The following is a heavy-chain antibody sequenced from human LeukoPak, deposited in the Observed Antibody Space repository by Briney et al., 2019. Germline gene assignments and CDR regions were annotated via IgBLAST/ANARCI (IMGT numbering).Heavy chain of an antibody. D-gene: IGHD3-22*01. CDR3: ARADDRSGYFRGRFDS. CDR2: ISYSGGT. J-gene: IGHJ5*01. CDR1: GGPISTYY. V-gene: IGHV4-59*01. Sequence: PSETLSLTCTVSGGPISTYYWSWLRQPPGKRLEWIGYISYSGGTNYNPSLKSRVTISVDTSKNQFSLKLTSVTAADTALYYCARADDRSGYFRGRFDSWGQGTLVTVSS.